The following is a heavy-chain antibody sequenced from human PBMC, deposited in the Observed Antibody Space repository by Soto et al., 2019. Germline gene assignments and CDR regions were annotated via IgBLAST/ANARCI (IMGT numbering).Heavy chain of an antibody. V-gene: IGHV3-21*06. Sequence: EVQLVESGGGLVKPGGSLRLSCEASGFTFSSYSMNWVRQAPGKGLEWVSYISYRRDYIYADSVKDRFTISRDNAKNSLYLQMYSLRAEDTAVYFCAREPLFAGNYYYMDVWGKGTTVTVSS. J-gene: IGHJ6*03. CDR2: ISYRRDYI. CDR3: AREPLFAGNYYYMDV. CDR1: GFTFSSYS. D-gene: IGHD1-1*01.